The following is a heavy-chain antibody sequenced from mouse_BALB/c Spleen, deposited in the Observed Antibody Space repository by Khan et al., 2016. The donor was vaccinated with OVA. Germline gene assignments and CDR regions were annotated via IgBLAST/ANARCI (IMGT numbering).Heavy chain of an antibody. CDR2: IAPANGNN. J-gene: IGHJ1*01. D-gene: IGHD2-10*02. Sequence: VQLQQSGAELVKPGASVKLSCTASGFNIKDTYLHWVKRRPEQGLEWIGRIAPANGNNKYDPKFQGKATITAEQPSNTYYLPLNSLTSEDTAFFYYAHPSYDHRDYEVWGAGTTVTGSS. V-gene: IGHV14-3*02. CDR1: GFNIKDTY. CDR3: AHPSYDHRDYEV.